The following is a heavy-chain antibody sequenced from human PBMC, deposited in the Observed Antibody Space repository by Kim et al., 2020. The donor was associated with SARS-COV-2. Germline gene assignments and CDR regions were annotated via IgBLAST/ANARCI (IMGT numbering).Heavy chain of an antibody. J-gene: IGHJ3*02. Sequence: GGSLRLSCAASGFTFSSYGMHWVRQAPGKGLEWVAVIWYDGSNKYYAASVKGRFTISRDNSKNTLYLQMNSLRAEDTAVYYCARDQGIAAELADAFDIWGQGTMVTVSS. V-gene: IGHV3-33*08. CDR1: GFTFSSYG. CDR2: IWYDGSNK. D-gene: IGHD6-13*01. CDR3: ARDQGIAAELADAFDI.